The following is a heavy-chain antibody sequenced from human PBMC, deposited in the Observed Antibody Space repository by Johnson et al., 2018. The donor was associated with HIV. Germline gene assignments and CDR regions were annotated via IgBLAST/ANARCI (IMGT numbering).Heavy chain of an antibody. Sequence: QVQLVESGGGLVQPGGSLRLSCAASGFTFSSYAMHWVRQAPGKGLEWVAVISYDGSNKYYADSVKGRFTISRDNAKNTLYLQMNSLRAEDTAVYYFALHPYGDYGDAFDIWGQGTMVTVSS. CDR2: ISYDGSNK. D-gene: IGHD4-17*01. CDR1: GFTFSSYA. CDR3: ALHPYGDYGDAFDI. J-gene: IGHJ3*02. V-gene: IGHV3-30-3*01.